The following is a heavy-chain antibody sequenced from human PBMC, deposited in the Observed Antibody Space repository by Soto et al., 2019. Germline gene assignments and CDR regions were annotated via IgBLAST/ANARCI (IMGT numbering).Heavy chain of an antibody. Sequence: ASVKVSCKASGYTFTSYDINWVRQATGQGLEWMGWMNPNSGNTGYAQKFQGRVTMTRNTSIGTAYMELSSLRSEDTAVYYCARSVEWLASFDYWGQGTLVTVSS. CDR2: MNPNSGNT. V-gene: IGHV1-8*01. D-gene: IGHD6-19*01. J-gene: IGHJ4*02. CDR1: GYTFTSYD. CDR3: ARSVEWLASFDY.